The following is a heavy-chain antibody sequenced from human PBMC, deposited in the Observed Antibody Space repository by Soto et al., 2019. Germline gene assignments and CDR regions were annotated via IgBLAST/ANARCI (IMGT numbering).Heavy chain of an antibody. V-gene: IGHV1-8*01. CDR1: GYTFTSYD. CDR3: ARGITGTTRGAHWFDP. CDR2: MNPNSGNT. J-gene: IGHJ5*02. D-gene: IGHD1-7*01. Sequence: ASVKVPCKASGYTFTSYDINWVRQATGQGHEWMGWMNPNSGNTGYAQKFQGRVTMTRNTSISTAYMELSSLRSEDTAVYCCARGITGTTRGAHWFDPWGQGPLVTVSS.